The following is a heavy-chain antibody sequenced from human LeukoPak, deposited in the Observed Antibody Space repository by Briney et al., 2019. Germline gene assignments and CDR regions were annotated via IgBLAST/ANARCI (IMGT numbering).Heavy chain of an antibody. CDR2: IYPGDSDT. CDR1: GYSFTSYW. V-gene: IGHV5-51*01. CDR3: ARGNQGSSSSPNWFDP. J-gene: IGHJ5*02. Sequence: GESLKISCKGSGYSFTSYWIGWVRQMPGKGLEWMGIIYPGDSDTRYSPSFQGQVTISADKSISTAYLQWSSLKASDTAMYYCARGNQGSSSSPNWFDPWGQGTLVTVSS. D-gene: IGHD6-6*01.